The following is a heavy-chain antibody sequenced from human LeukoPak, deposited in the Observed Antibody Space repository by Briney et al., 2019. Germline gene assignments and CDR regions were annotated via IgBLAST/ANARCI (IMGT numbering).Heavy chain of an antibody. Sequence: GGSLRLSCAASGFTFSNYWLHWVRQAPGKGLVWVSRIDANAKTTSYADSVKGRFTISTDNAKKTLYLQMNSLRVEDTAVYYCARGLAFDIWGQGTMVTVSS. D-gene: IGHD2-21*01. J-gene: IGHJ3*02. CDR2: IDANAKTT. CDR1: GFTFSNYW. V-gene: IGHV3-74*01. CDR3: ARGLAFDI.